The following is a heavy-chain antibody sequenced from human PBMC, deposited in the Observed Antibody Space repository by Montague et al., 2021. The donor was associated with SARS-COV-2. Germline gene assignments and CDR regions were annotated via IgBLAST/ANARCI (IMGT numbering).Heavy chain of an antibody. CDR2: IYSGGNT. J-gene: IGHJ6*02. CDR3: ARDPYGMDV. CDR1: GFIVSHNY. V-gene: IGHV3-66*01. Sequence: SLRLSCAASGFIVSHNYMSWVRQAPGKGLEWVSIIYSGGNTYYADSVKGRFTISRDNSKNTPYLQMNSLRAEDTALYYCARDPYGMDVWGQGTTVTVFS.